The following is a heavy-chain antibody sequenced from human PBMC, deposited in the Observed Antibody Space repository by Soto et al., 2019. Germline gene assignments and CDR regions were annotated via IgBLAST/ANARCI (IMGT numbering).Heavy chain of an antibody. CDR3: ARLGCSSTSCYVLPGYYYYYYMDV. Sequence: SETLSLTCTVSGGSISSSSYYWGWIRQPPGKGLEWIGSIYYSGSTYYNPSLKSRVTISVDTSKNQFSLKLSSVTAADTAVYYCARLGCSSTSCYVLPGYYYYYYMDVWGKGTTVTVSS. CDR1: GGSISSSSYY. V-gene: IGHV4-39*01. J-gene: IGHJ6*03. CDR2: IYYSGST. D-gene: IGHD2-2*01.